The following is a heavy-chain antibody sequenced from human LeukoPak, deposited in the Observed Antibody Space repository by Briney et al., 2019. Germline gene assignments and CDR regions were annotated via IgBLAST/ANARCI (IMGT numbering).Heavy chain of an antibody. CDR1: GFTFRSYG. CDR2: IRYDGSNK. V-gene: IGHV3-30*02. J-gene: IGHJ6*03. D-gene: IGHD2-8*01. CDR3: AKDRCSNGVGCYYYYMDV. Sequence: GGSLRLSCAASGFTFRSYGMHWVRQAPGKGLEWVAFIRYDGSNKYYADSVKGRFTISRDNSKNTLFLQINSLRPEDTAVYYCAKDRCSNGVGCYYYYMDVWGKGTTVTISS.